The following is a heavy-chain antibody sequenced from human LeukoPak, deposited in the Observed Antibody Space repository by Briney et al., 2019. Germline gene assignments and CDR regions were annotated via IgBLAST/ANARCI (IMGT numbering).Heavy chain of an antibody. CDR1: GYTFTSYG. CDR3: ARTVTYSYGLIDAFDI. CDR2: IIPIFGTA. J-gene: IGHJ3*02. Sequence: GASVKVSCKASGYTFTSYGISWVRQAPGQGLEWMGRIIPIFGTANYAQKFQGRVTITTDESTSTAYMELSSLRSEDTAVYYCARTVTYSYGLIDAFDIWGQGTMVTVSS. D-gene: IGHD5-18*01. V-gene: IGHV1-69*05.